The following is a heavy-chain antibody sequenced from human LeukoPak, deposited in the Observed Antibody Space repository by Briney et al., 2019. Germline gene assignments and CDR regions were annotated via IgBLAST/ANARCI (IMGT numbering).Heavy chain of an antibody. CDR1: GFTFTTYG. CDR2: IKQDGSEK. D-gene: IGHD3-10*01. J-gene: IGHJ6*02. CDR3: ARAGRRYYGSGSYDVDV. V-gene: IGHV3-7*01. Sequence: GGSLRLSCAASGFTFTTYGMSWVRQAPGKGLEWVATIKQDGSEKYYVDSVKGRFTISRDNAKNSLYLQMNSLRAEDTAVYYCARAGRRYYGSGSYDVDVWGQGTTVTVSS.